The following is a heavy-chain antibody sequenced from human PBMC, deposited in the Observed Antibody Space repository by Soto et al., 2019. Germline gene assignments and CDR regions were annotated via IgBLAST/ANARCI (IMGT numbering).Heavy chain of an antibody. CDR1: GFTFTNYW. V-gene: IGHV3-74*01. J-gene: IGHJ4*02. Sequence: XGSLRLSCAASGFTFTNYWMHWVRQVPGKGLVWVSRIDGIGTGTSYSDSVRGRFTISRDNAENMLYLQMNSLRAEDTAVYYCTTVFEDWGQGTLVTVSS. CDR3: TTVFED. CDR2: IDGIGTGT.